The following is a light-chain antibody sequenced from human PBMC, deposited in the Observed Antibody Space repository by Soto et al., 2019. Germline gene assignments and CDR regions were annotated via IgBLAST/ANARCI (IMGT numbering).Light chain of an antibody. CDR3: LLYMNYGVSV. J-gene: IGLJ1*01. Sequence: QTVVTQEPSFSVSPGGTVTLTYGLSSGSVSTSYYPSWYQQTPGQAPRTLIYSTNTRSPGVPDRFSGSILGNKAALTITGAQAEDESDYYCLLYMNYGVSVFGTGTKLPS. V-gene: IGLV8-61*01. CDR1: SGSVSTSYY. CDR2: STN.